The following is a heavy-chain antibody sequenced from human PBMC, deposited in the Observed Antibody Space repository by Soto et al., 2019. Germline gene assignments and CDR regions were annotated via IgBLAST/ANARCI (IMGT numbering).Heavy chain of an antibody. J-gene: IGHJ5*02. CDR1: GGSMNVRYSY. V-gene: IGHV4-31*03. CDR2: FYFSGST. CDR3: ATTFAETPVAP. D-gene: IGHD2-15*01. Sequence: ASETLSLTCTVSGGSMNVRYSYWSWIRQHPGEGLEWIGNFYFSGSTYYNPSLKSRVSISADTSKNQFSLNLHSVTAADTAVYYCATTFAETPVAPWGPGILVTVSS.